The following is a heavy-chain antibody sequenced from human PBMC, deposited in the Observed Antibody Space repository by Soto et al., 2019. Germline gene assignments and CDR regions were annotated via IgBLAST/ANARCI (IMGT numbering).Heavy chain of an antibody. CDR2: IGTAGDP. J-gene: IGHJ6*02. CDR1: GFTFSSYC. Sequence: GALGLSFAASGFTFSSYCMHWVRQATGKGLEWVSAIGTAGDPYYPGSVKGRFTISRENAKNSLYLQMNSLRAGDTAVYYCVRGYSYGPTTYYYYGMDVWGQGTTVTVSS. D-gene: IGHD5-18*01. CDR3: VRGYSYGPTTYYYYGMDV. V-gene: IGHV3-13*05.